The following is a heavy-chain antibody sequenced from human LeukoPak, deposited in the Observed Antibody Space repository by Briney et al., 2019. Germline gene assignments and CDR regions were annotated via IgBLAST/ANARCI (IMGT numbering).Heavy chain of an antibody. Sequence: TGGSLRLSCAASGFTFSNYGMHWVRQAPGKGLEWLAIISYGGSIKYYADSVTGRFNISRDNSMNTLYLQMSSLTTDDTAVYYCAKDRRSWWELHYWGQGTLVTVSS. D-gene: IGHD1-26*01. CDR3: AKDRRSWWELHY. V-gene: IGHV3-30*18. CDR2: ISYGGSIK. J-gene: IGHJ4*02. CDR1: GFTFSNYG.